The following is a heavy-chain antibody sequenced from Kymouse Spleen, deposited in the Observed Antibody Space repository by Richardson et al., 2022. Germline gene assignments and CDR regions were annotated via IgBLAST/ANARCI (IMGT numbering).Heavy chain of an antibody. D-gene: IGHD6-6*01. CDR1: GFTFSSYW. V-gene: IGHV3-7*01. J-gene: IGHJ3*02. CDR3: ARDPSYSSSSGDAFDI. CDR2: IKQDGSEK. Sequence: EVQLVESGGGLVQPGGSLRLSCAASGFTFSSYWMSWVRQAPGKGLEWVANIKQDGSEKYYVDSVKGRFTISRDNAKNSLYLQMNSLRAEDTAVYYCARDPSYSSSSGDAFDIWGQGTMVTVSS.